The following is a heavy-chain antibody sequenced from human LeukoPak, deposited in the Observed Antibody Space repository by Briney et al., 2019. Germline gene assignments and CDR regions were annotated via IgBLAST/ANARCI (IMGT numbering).Heavy chain of an antibody. CDR3: ARATGEVSGY. D-gene: IGHD3-16*02. Sequence: GSLRLSCAASGFIFTDYWMYWVRQAPGKGLAWVANIKEDGSEKNYVDSVKGRFTISRDNAKNSVYLQMNSLRVEDTAVYYSARATGEVSGYWGQGTLVTVSS. CDR2: IKEDGSEK. V-gene: IGHV3-7*01. J-gene: IGHJ4*02. CDR1: GFIFTDYW.